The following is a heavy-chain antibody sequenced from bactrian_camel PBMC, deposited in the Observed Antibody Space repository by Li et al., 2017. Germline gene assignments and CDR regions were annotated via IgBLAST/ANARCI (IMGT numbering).Heavy chain of an antibody. CDR1: GRTYSKWC. V-gene: IGHV3S1*01. CDR3: AAGPTRNGYCSTLARPPY. Sequence: HVQLVESGGGTVQPGGSLRLSCAASGRTYSKWCMAWFRQGPGKEREGVAVVYSGGGSPLYADSIKGRFTISRDNGGNTAHLQMNSLQAADTAKYHCAAGPTRNGYCSTLARPPYWGQGTQVTVS. D-gene: IGHD3*01. J-gene: IGHJ4*01. CDR2: VYSGGGSP.